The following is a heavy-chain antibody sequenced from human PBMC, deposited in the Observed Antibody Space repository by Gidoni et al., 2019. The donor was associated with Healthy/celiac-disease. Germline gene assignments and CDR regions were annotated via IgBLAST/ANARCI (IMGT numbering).Heavy chain of an antibody. D-gene: IGHD2-2*02. J-gene: IGHJ4*02. CDR3: ARNSPPICSHCYTDFDY. CDR1: GYTFTGYY. Sequence: QVQLVQSGAEVKKPGASVKVSCKASGYTFTGYYMHWVRQAPGQGLEWMGWINPNSGGTNYAQKFQGRVTMTRDTSISTAYMELSRLRSDDTAVYYCARNSPPICSHCYTDFDYWGQGTLVTVSS. V-gene: IGHV1-2*02. CDR2: INPNSGGT.